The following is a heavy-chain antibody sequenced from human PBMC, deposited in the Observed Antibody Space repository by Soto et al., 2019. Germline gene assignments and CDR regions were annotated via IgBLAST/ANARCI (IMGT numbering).Heavy chain of an antibody. J-gene: IGHJ3*02. CDR3: ARKDIVVVVAATGAFDI. CDR2: IYPGDSDT. Sequence: PGESLKISCKGSGYSFTSYWIGWVRQMPGKGLEWMGIIYPGDSDTRYSPSFQGQVTISADKSISTAYLQWSSLKASDTAMYYCARKDIVVVVAATGAFDIWGQGTMVTVSS. D-gene: IGHD2-15*01. V-gene: IGHV5-51*01. CDR1: GYSFTSYW.